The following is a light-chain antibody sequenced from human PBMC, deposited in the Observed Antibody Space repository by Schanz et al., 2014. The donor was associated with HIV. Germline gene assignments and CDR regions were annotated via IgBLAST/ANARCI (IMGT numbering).Light chain of an antibody. V-gene: IGLV4-69*02. Sequence: QLVLTQSPSASASLGASVKLTCTLDSGHRTYAIAWHQQQPEKGPRYLMNLNSDGSHSKGDGIPDRFSGSSSGAERYLTISSLQSEDEADYYCQTWGTGIHGVFGGGTKLTVL. CDR2: LNSDGSH. CDR1: SGHRTYA. CDR3: QTWGTGIHGV. J-gene: IGLJ3*02.